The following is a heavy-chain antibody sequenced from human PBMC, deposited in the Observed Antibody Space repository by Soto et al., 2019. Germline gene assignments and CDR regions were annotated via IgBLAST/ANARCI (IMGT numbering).Heavy chain of an antibody. V-gene: IGHV3-33*01. CDR2: IWYDATDK. CDR3: ARGSSHYYYYMDV. D-gene: IGHD6-13*01. CDR1: GFTFRTYG. J-gene: IGHJ6*03. Sequence: GGSLRLSCAASGFTFRTYGMHWVRQAPGKGLEWVALIWYDATDKYYADSVKGRFTIPRDNSKNTLYLQMNSLRAEDTAMYYCARGSSHYYYYMDVWGKGTTVTVSS.